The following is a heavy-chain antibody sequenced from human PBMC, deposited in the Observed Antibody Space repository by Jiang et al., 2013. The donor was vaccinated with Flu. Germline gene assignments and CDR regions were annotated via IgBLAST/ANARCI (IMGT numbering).Heavy chain of an antibody. V-gene: IGHV1-18*01. D-gene: IGHD3-16*01. J-gene: IGHJ4*02. CDR3: ARGLRGFGDY. Sequence: GQGLEWMGWISAYNGNTNYAQKLQGRVTMTTDTSTSTAYMELRSLRSDDTAVYYCARGLRGFGDYWGQGTLVTVSS. CDR2: ISAYNGNT.